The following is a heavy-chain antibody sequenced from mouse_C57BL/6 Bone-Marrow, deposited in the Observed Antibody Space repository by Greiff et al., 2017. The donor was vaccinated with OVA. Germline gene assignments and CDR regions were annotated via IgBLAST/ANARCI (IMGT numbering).Heavy chain of an antibody. J-gene: IGHJ2*01. CDR3: ARLFITTVVATGGDY. CDR2: IYPRSGNT. D-gene: IGHD1-1*01. CDR1: GYTFTSYG. V-gene: IGHV1-81*01. Sequence: VQLQQSGAELARPGASVTLSCKASGYTFTSYGISWVKQRPGQGLEWIGEIYPRSGNTYYNEKFKGKATLTADKSSSTAYMELRSLTSEDSAVYFCARLFITTVVATGGDYWGQGTTLTVSS.